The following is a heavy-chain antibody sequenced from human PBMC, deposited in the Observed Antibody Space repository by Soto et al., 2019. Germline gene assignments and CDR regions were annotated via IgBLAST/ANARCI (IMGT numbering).Heavy chain of an antibody. D-gene: IGHD2-21*02. CDR1: RFTFSTYA. V-gene: IGHV3-23*01. J-gene: IGHJ4*02. CDR3: AKAGDRYYFDY. CDR2: ISGGGGST. Sequence: GGSLRLSCAASRFTFSTYAMSWVRQPPGKGLEWVSAISGGGGSTYYADSAKGRFTISRDNSKNTLFLQMNSLRAADTAVYYCAKAGDRYYFDYWGQGTPVTV.